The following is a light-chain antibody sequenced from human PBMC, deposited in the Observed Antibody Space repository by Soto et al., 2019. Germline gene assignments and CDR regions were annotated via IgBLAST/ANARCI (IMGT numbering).Light chain of an antibody. CDR3: QEYYCIPPT. Sequence: DIVMTQSPDSLAVSLGERATINCKSSQSILYTSNNKNYLAWYQQKPGQPPKLLIYWASTRESGVPDRFSGTGSWTDFTLTFNSLQAEDVAVYYCQEYYCIPPTFGQGTKVEI. CDR1: QSILYTSNNKNY. J-gene: IGKJ1*01. CDR2: WAS. V-gene: IGKV4-1*01.